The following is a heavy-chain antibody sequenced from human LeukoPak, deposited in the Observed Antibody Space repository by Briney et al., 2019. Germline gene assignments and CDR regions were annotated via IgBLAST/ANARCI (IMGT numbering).Heavy chain of an antibody. J-gene: IGHJ3*02. Sequence: SETLSLTCTVSGGSISSYYWSWIRQPPGKGLEWIGYIYYSGSTNYNPSLKSRVTISVDTSKNQFSLKLSSVTAADTAVYYCATGTSSPDAFDIWGQGTMVTVSS. CDR3: ATGTSSPDAFDI. CDR1: GGSISSYY. V-gene: IGHV4-59*01. CDR2: IYYSGST. D-gene: IGHD1-14*01.